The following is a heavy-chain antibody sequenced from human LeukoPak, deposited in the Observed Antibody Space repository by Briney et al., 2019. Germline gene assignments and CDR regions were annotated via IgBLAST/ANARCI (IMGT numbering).Heavy chain of an antibody. J-gene: IGHJ3*02. CDR1: GGSFSGYY. D-gene: IGHD3-22*01. CDR2: INHSGST. V-gene: IGHV4-34*01. Sequence: SETLSLTCAVYGGSFSGYYCSWIRQHPGKGLECIGEINHSGSTNYNPSLKSRVTISVDTSKTQFSLKLSSVTAADTAVYYCARQRATAYYYDSSGRRGALDIWGQGTMVTVSS. CDR3: ARQRATAYYYDSSGRRGALDI.